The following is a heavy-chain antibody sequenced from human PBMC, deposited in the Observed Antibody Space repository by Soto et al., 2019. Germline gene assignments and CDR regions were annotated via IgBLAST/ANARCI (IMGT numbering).Heavy chain of an antibody. Sequence: ASVKVSCKASGYTFTSYAMHWVRQAPGQRLEWMGWINAGNGNTKYSQKFQGRVTITRDTSASTAYMELSSLRSEDTDVYYCATDSSGYYEIDYWGQGTLVTVSS. CDR2: INAGNGNT. D-gene: IGHD3-22*01. V-gene: IGHV1-3*01. CDR3: ATDSSGYYEIDY. J-gene: IGHJ4*02. CDR1: GYTFTSYA.